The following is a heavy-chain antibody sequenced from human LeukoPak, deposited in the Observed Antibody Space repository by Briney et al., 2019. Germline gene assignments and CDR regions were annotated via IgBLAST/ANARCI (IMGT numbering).Heavy chain of an antibody. CDR1: GLTFNSHD. CDR2: IGTLADT. D-gene: IGHD6-19*01. J-gene: IGHJ3*02. V-gene: IGHV3-13*01. CDR3: ATGRSRGWSYAFDI. Sequence: PGGSLRLSCAASGLTFNSHDMHWVRQVTGKGLEWVSAIGTLADTFYSDSVKGRFTISRENAKNSFYLQMNGLRAGDTAVYYCATGRSRGWSYAFDIWGRGTVVTVSS.